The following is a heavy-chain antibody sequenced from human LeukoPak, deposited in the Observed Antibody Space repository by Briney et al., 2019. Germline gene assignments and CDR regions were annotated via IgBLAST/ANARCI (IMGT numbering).Heavy chain of an antibody. Sequence: GASVKVSCKASGYTFTGYYMHWVRQAPGQGPEWMGWINPNSGGTNYAQKFQGRVTMTRDTSISTAYMELSRLRSDDTAVYYCAREGRFSSSWYAHDAFDIWGQGTMVTVSS. CDR2: INPNSGGT. V-gene: IGHV1-2*02. CDR1: GYTFTGYY. CDR3: AREGRFSSSWYAHDAFDI. J-gene: IGHJ3*02. D-gene: IGHD6-13*01.